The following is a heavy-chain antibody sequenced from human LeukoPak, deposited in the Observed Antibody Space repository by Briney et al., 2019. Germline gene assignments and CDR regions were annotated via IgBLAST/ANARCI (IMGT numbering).Heavy chain of an antibody. CDR1: GFTFSSYA. D-gene: IGHD5-18*01. V-gene: IGHV3-23*01. J-gene: IGHJ3*02. Sequence: PAGGSLRLSCAASGFTFSSYAMSWVRQAPGKGLEWASAISGSGGSTYYADSVKGRFTISRDNSKNTLYLQMNSLRAEDTAVCYCARDRTDSYGLPGDFDIWGQGTMVTVSS. CDR3: ARDRTDSYGLPGDFDI. CDR2: ISGSGGST.